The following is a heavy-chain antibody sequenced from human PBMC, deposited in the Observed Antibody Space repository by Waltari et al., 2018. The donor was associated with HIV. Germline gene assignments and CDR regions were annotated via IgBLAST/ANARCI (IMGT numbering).Heavy chain of an antibody. CDR2: INPNSGGT. J-gene: IGHJ3*02. V-gene: IGHV1-2*06. Sequence: QVQLVQSGAEVKKPGASVKVSCKASGYTFTGYYMHWVAQAPGQGLEWMGRINPNSGGTNYAQKFQGRVTMTRDTSISTAYMELSRLRSDDTAVYYCARITMVRGVLDAFDIWGQGTMVTVSS. CDR3: ARITMVRGVLDAFDI. CDR1: GYTFTGYY. D-gene: IGHD3-10*01.